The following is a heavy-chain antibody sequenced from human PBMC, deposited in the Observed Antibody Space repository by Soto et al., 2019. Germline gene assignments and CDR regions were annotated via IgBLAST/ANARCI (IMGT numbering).Heavy chain of an antibody. V-gene: IGHV1-69*14. CDR3: ARELGSGYDAGDY. D-gene: IGHD5-12*01. CDR1: GDIFSGYS. J-gene: IGHJ4*02. Sequence: QVQLVQSGAEVKKPGSSVKVSCKTSGDIFSGYSISWVRQAPGQGLEWMGGIIPIFGTTNYAQRFHGRVTITADKSTSTVYMELYSLKSEDTAVYYCARELGSGYDAGDYWGQGTLVTVSS. CDR2: IIPIFGTT.